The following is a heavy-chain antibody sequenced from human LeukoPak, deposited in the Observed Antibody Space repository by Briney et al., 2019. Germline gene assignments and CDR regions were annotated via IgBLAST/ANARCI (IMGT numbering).Heavy chain of an antibody. Sequence: GGSLRLSCVTSGFTFSNHAMHWVRQGPGKGLEWVAGTSWNGDSIGYADSVKGRFTISRDNAKNSLFLQMNSLRAEDTALYYCAKDSGFFFGAFDIWGQGTMVTVSS. CDR1: GFTFSNHA. CDR2: TSWNGDSI. V-gene: IGHV3-9*01. J-gene: IGHJ3*02. D-gene: IGHD3-22*01. CDR3: AKDSGFFFGAFDI.